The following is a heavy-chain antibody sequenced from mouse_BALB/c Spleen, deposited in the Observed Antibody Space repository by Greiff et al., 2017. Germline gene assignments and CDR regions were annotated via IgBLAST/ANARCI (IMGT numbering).Heavy chain of an antibody. Sequence: VQLQQSGPELVTPGASVKIPCKASGYTFTDYNMDWVKQSHGQSLEWIGYINPNNGGTIYNQKFKGKATLTVDKSSSTAYMELRSLTSEDTAVYYCETYDTTGYYLDDWGQGTTLTGAS. D-gene: IGHD1-1*01. V-gene: IGHV1-18*01. J-gene: IGHJ2*01. CDR1: GYTFTDYN. CDR2: INPNNGGT. CDR3: ETYDTTGYYLDD.